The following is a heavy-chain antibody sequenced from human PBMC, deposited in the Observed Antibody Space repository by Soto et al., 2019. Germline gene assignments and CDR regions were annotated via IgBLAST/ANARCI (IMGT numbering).Heavy chain of an antibody. CDR3: ERGRTPEY. CDR2: INHSGST. Sequence: QVQLQQWGAGLLKPSETLSLTCAVYGGSFSGYYWSWIRQPPGKGLEWIGEINHSGSTNYNPSLKSRVTISVDTSKNQFYMKLSYVTAADTAVYYCERGRTPEYWGQGTLVTVSS. J-gene: IGHJ4*02. V-gene: IGHV4-34*01. D-gene: IGHD2-15*01. CDR1: GGSFSGYY.